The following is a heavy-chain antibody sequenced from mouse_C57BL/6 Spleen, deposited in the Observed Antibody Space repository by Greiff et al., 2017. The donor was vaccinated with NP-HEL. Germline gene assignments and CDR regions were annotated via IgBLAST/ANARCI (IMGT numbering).Heavy chain of an antibody. Sequence: VQLKQSGAELVRPGASVKLSCTASGFNIKDYYMHWVKQRPEQGLEWIGRIDPEDGDTEYAPQFQGKATMTADTSSNTAYLQLSSLTSEDTAVYYCTTGDYSNYQAWFAYWGQGTLVTVSA. CDR2: IDPEDGDT. J-gene: IGHJ3*01. CDR1: GFNIKDYY. CDR3: TTGDYSNYQAWFAY. D-gene: IGHD2-5*01. V-gene: IGHV14-1*01.